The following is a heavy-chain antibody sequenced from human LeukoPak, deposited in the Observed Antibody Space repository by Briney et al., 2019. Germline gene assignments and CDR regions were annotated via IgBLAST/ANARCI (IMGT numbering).Heavy chain of an antibody. CDR3: ARGSARMVANPLFDY. D-gene: IGHD5-12*01. V-gene: IGHV4-59*08. CDR1: GGSISSYY. Sequence: SEALSFTCTVSGGSISSYYWSWIRQPPGQGLEWIGYIYYSGSTNYNPSLKSRVTISVDTSKNQFSLNLSSVTAADTAVYYCARGSARMVANPLFDYWGRGTLVTVSS. J-gene: IGHJ4*02. CDR2: IYYSGST.